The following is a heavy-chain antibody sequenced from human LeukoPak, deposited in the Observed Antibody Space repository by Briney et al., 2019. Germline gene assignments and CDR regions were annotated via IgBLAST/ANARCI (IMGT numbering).Heavy chain of an antibody. D-gene: IGHD6-13*01. J-gene: IGHJ4*02. CDR3: AAASGSSWYPEDY. V-gene: IGHV1-69*04. Sequence: SVKVSCKASGGTFSSYAISWVRQAPGQGLEWMGRIIPILGIANYAQKFQGRVTITADKSTSTAYMELSSLRSEDTAVYYCAAASGSSWYPEDYWGQGTLVTVSS. CDR1: GGTFSSYA. CDR2: IIPILGIA.